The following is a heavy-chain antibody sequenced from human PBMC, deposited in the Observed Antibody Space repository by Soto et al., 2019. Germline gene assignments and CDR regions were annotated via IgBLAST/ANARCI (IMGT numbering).Heavy chain of an antibody. J-gene: IGHJ4*02. V-gene: IGHV4-59*01. CDR3: ASSSVRTIFGVVIPPV. CDR2: IYYSGST. Sequence: SETLSLTCTVSAGSISSYYWSWIRQPPGKGLEWIGYIYYSGSTNYNPSLKSRVTISVDTSKNRFSLKLSSVTAADTAVYYCASSSVRTIFGVVIPPVWGQGTLVTVSS. CDR1: AGSISSYY. D-gene: IGHD3-3*01.